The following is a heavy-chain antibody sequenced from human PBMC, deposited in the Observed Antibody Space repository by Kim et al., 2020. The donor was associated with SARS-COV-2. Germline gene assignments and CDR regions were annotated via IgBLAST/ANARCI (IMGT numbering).Heavy chain of an antibody. CDR1: GFTFGDYA. V-gene: IGHV3-49*04. Sequence: GGSLRLSCTASGFTFGDYAMSWVRQAPGKGLEWVGFIRSKAYGGTTEYAASVKGRFTISRDDSKSIAYLQMNSLKTEDTAVYYCTRVHYDSSGDYYYYYIDDWGQGTTVTVSS. D-gene: IGHD3-22*01. CDR3: TRVHYDSSGDYYYYYIDD. CDR2: IRSKAYGGTT. J-gene: IGHJ6*03.